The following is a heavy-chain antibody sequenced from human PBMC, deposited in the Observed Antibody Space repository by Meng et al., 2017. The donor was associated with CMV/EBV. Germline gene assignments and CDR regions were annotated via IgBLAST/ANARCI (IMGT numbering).Heavy chain of an antibody. Sequence: QVQLQESGPGPVKPSETLSLTCTGSGGSISSYYWSWIRQPAGKGLEWIGRIYTSGSTNYNPSLKSRVTMSVDTSKNQFSLKLSSVTAADTAVYYCARHGDTAMVVGIDYWGQGTLVTVSS. D-gene: IGHD5-18*01. CDR1: GGSISSYY. CDR3: ARHGDTAMVVGIDY. J-gene: IGHJ4*02. V-gene: IGHV4-4*07. CDR2: IYTSGST.